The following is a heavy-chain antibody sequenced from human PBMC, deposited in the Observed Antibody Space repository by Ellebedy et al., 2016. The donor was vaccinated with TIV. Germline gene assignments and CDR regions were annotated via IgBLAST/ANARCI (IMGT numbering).Heavy chain of an antibody. J-gene: IGHJ5*02. CDR3: ARRGSYGDYAVQVNSWFDP. CDR1: GFSFRSYW. V-gene: IGHV3-7*01. CDR2: IYQDGSDQ. Sequence: PGGSLRLSCAASGFSFRSYWMSWVRQAPGKGLEWVANIYQDGSDQYYVDSVKGRFTISRDNANHSLFLQMNSLRAEDTAVYYCARRGSYGDYAVQVNSWFDPWGRGTLVTVSS. D-gene: IGHD4-17*01.